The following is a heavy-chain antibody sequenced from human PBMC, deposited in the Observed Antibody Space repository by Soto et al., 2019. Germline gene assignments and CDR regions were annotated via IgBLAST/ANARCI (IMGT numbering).Heavy chain of an antibody. Sequence: WTWIRQHPGKGLEWIGYIYYSGSTYYNPSLKSRVTISVDTSKNQFSLKLSSVTAADTAVYYCARSVLPWGQGILVTVSS. V-gene: IGHV4-31*02. J-gene: IGHJ5*02. CDR2: IYYSGST. CDR3: ARSVLP.